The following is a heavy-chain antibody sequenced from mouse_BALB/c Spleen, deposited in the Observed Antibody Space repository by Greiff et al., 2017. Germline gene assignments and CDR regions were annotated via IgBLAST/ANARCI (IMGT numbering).Heavy chain of an antibody. J-gene: IGHJ1*01. V-gene: IGHV14-3*02. Sequence: EVQRVESGAELVKPGASVKLSCTASGFNIKDTYMHWVKQRPEQGLEWIGRIGPANGNTKYDPKFQGKATITADTSSNTAYLQLSSLTSEDTAVYYCAIYYGNYDWYFDVWGAGTTVTVSS. D-gene: IGHD2-1*01. CDR2: IGPANGNT. CDR1: GFNIKDTY. CDR3: AIYYGNYDWYFDV.